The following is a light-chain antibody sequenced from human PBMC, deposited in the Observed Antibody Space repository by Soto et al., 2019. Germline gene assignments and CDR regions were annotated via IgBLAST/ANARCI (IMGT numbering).Light chain of an antibody. CDR2: EVS. V-gene: IGLV2-14*01. CDR1: SSDVGGYNY. CDR3: SSYTSSSALGV. J-gene: IGLJ3*02. Sequence: QSALTQPASVSGSPGQSITISCTGTSSDVGGYNYVSWYQQNPGKAPKLMIYEVSNRPSGVSNRFSGSKSGNTASLTISGLQPEDEADYYCSSYTSSSALGVFGGGTKLTVL.